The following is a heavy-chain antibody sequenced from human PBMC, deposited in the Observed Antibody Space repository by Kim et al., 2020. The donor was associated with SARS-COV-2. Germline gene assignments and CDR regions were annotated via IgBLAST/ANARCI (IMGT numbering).Heavy chain of an antibody. V-gene: IGHV3-23*01. CDR3: AKAKVIAAAGGSYYYYYYGMDV. J-gene: IGHJ6*02. D-gene: IGHD6-13*01. CDR1: GFTFSSYA. CDR2: ISGSGGST. Sequence: GGSLRLSCAASGFTFSSYAMSWVRQAPGKGLEWVSAISGSGGSTYYADSVKGRFTISRDNSKNTLYLQMNSLRAEDTAVYYCAKAKVIAAAGGSYYYYYYGMDVWGQGTTVTVSS.